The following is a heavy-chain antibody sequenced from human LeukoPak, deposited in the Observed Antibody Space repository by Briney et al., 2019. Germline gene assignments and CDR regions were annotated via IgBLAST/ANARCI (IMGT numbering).Heavy chain of an antibody. CDR3: ASLSSIAAAGYGDY. CDR2: ISHDGSNT. V-gene: IGHV3-30*03. Sequence: GGSLRLSCAASGFTFSRSAVHWVRQAPGKGLEWVAVISHDGSNTDYTDSVKGRFTISRDNSKNTLYLQMNSLRAEDTAVYYCASLSSIAAAGYGDYWGQGTLVTVSS. D-gene: IGHD6-13*01. CDR1: GFTFSRSA. J-gene: IGHJ4*02.